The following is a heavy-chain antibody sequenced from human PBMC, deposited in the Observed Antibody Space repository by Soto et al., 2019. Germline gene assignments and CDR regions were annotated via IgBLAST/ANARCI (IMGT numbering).Heavy chain of an antibody. CDR3: AKDRAALIFIAAAGTRWFDP. J-gene: IGHJ5*02. V-gene: IGHV3-30*18. CDR2: ISYDGSNK. Sequence: PGGSLRLSCAASGFTFSSYGMHWVRQAPGKGLEWVAVISYDGSNKYYADSVKGRFTISRDNSKNTLYLQMNSLRAEDTAVYYCAKDRAALIFIAAAGTRWFDPWGQGTLVTVSS. CDR1: GFTFSSYG. D-gene: IGHD6-13*01.